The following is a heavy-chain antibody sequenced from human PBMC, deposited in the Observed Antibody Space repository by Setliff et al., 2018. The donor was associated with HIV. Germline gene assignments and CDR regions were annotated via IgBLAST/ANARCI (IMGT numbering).Heavy chain of an antibody. CDR2: IYYSGNT. CDR3: ARVEAKVRGATYGMDV. CDR1: GGFISSYY. J-gene: IGHJ6*02. V-gene: IGHV4-59*01. D-gene: IGHD3-10*01. Sequence: PSETLSLTCTVSGGFISSYYWSWIRQPPGKGLEWIGYIYYSGNTISNPSLKSRVTISVDTSKNQFSLNLNSVTAADTAVYYCARVEAKVRGATYGMDVWGQGTTVTVSS.